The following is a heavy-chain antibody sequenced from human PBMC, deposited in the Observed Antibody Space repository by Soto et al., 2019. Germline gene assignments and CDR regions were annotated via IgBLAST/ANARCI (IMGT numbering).Heavy chain of an antibody. J-gene: IGHJ4*02. D-gene: IGHD3-22*01. CDR2: IYYSGST. CDR1: GGSVSSGGYY. Sequence: PSETLSLTCTVSGGSVSSGGYYWSWIRQHPGKGLEWIGYIYYSGSTYYNPSLKSRVTISVDTSKNQFSLKLSSVTAADTAVYYCARDYYYDSSGYYKGPGYVNYWGQETLVTFSS. CDR3: ARDYYYDSSGYYKGPGYVNY. V-gene: IGHV4-31*02.